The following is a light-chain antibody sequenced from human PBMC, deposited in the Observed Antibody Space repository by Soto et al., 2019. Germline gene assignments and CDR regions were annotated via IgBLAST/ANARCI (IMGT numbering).Light chain of an antibody. Sequence: DIQMTQPPPSLSASVGDRVTITCRVSEKIPGYLGWYQQKPGKAPKRLIYAASSLQSGVPTRFSGSGSGTDFTLTISSLEPEDCAIYYCQQRQYWPPITFGQGTRL. V-gene: IGKV1-17*01. CDR1: EKIPGY. J-gene: IGKJ5*01. CDR3: QQRQYWPPIT. CDR2: AAS.